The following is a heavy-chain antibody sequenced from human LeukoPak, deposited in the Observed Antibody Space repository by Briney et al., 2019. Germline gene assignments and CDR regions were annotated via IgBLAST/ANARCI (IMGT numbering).Heavy chain of an antibody. CDR1: GGTFSSYG. Sequence: ASVKVSCKASGGTFSSYGISWVRQAPGQGLEWMGWISAYNGNTNYAQKLQGRVTMTTDTSTSTAYMELRSLRSDDTAVYYCARDGLRYFDWLLNYYYYYMDVWGKGTTVTVSS. V-gene: IGHV1-18*01. J-gene: IGHJ6*03. CDR3: ARDGLRYFDWLLNYYYYYMDV. CDR2: ISAYNGNT. D-gene: IGHD3-9*01.